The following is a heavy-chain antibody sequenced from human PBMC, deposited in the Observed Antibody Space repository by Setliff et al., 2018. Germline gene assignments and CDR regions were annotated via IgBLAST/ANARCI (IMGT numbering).Heavy chain of an antibody. CDR3: ARSPSSGAYWNPRPFYSDY. CDR2: MNYGGTA. Sequence: PSETLSLTCTVSGASISSSSVNNFWTWIRQLPGKGLEWIGYMNYGGTAYYNPSLKSLVSISIDTSKNQFSLKLDSVTAADTALYYCARSPSSGAYWNPRPFYSDYWARGTLVTVS. J-gene: IGHJ4*02. CDR1: GASISSSSVNNF. D-gene: IGHD1-26*01. V-gene: IGHV4-31*01.